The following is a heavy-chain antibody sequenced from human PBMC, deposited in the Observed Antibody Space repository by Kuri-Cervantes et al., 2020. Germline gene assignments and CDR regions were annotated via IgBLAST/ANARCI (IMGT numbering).Heavy chain of an antibody. V-gene: IGHV3-30-3*02. D-gene: IGHD6-19*01. Sequence: GGSLRLSCAASGFTFSSYAMHWVRQAPGKGLEWVAVISYDGSNKYYADSVKGRFTISRDNSKNTLYLQMNSLRAEVTAVYYCAKYGRAVAPTGSYYFDYWGQGTLVTVSS. CDR2: ISYDGSNK. CDR3: AKYGRAVAPTGSYYFDY. CDR1: GFTFSSYA. J-gene: IGHJ4*02.